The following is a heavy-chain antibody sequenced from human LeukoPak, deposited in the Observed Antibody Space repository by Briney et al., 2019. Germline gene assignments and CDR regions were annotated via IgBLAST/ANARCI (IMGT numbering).Heavy chain of an antibody. J-gene: IGHJ6*02. CDR2: ISYDGSNK. D-gene: IGHD5-12*01. CDR1: GFTFSSYA. CDR3: ARDEAGVATAWTYYGMDV. Sequence: GGTLRLSCAASGFTFSSYAMHWVRQAPGKGLEWVAVISYDGSNKYYADFLKGGFPIYGDDSKHTLYLQMNSLRAEDTAVYYCARDEAGVATAWTYYGMDVCGQGTTVTVSS. V-gene: IGHV3-30*04.